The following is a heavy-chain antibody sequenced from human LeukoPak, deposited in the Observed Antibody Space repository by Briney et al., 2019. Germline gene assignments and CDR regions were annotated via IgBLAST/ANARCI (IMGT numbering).Heavy chain of an antibody. D-gene: IGHD6-13*01. CDR2: IYTSGST. V-gene: IGHV4-4*07. Sequence: SETLSLTCTVSGGSISSYYWSWIRQPAGKGLEWIGRIYTSGSTNYNPSLKSRVTMSVDTSKNQFSLKLSSVTAADTAVYYCARALLSSWYLTYYFDYWGQGNLVTVSS. J-gene: IGHJ4*02. CDR3: ARALLSSWYLTYYFDY. CDR1: GGSISSYY.